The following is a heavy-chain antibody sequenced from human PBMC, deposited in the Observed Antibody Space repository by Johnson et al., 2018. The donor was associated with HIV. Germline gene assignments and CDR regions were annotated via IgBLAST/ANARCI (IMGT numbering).Heavy chain of an antibody. CDR3: ARPLTGYSSGWHTGAGAFDI. V-gene: IGHV3-20*04. J-gene: IGHJ3*02. D-gene: IGHD6-19*01. CDR2: INWNGGST. CDR1: GFTFISYW. Sequence: VQLVESGGGLVQPGGSLRLSCAASGFTFISYWMHWVRQAPGKGLVWVSGINWNGGSTGYADSVKGRFTISRDNAKNSLYLQMNSLRAEDTALYYRARPLTGYSSGWHTGAGAFDIWCQGTMVTVSS.